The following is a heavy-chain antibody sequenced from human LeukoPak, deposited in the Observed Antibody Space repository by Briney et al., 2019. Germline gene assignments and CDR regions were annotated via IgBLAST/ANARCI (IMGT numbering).Heavy chain of an antibody. CDR1: GGSISSSNW. J-gene: IGHJ6*03. CDR2: IYHSGST. V-gene: IGHV4-4*02. D-gene: IGHD6-6*01. Sequence: SGTLSLTCAVSGGSISSSNWWSWVRQPPGKGLEWIGEIYHSGSTNYNPSLKSRVTISVDKSKNQFSLKLSSVTAADTAVYYCARGGSSWSYYYYYYMDVWGKGTTVTVSS. CDR3: ARGGSSWSYYYYYYMDV.